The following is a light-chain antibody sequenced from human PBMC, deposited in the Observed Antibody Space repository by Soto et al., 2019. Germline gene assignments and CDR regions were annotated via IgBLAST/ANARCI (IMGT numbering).Light chain of an antibody. Sequence: IQMTQCPSTLSASVGDRVTTTCRTSQGIRSALGWYQQKPGKVPKLLIYAASTLQSGVPSRFSGSGSGRDFTLTISSLQPEDFATYYRLLDHAYFWAFGQGTKVDIK. CDR1: QGIRSA. V-gene: IGKV1-6*01. CDR2: AAS. J-gene: IGKJ1*01. CDR3: LLDHAYFWA.